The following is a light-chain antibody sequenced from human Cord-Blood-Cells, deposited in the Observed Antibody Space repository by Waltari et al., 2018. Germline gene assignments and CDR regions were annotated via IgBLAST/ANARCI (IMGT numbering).Light chain of an antibody. V-gene: IGLV4-69*01. CDR2: LNSDGSH. CDR3: QTWGTGTVV. CDR1: SGHNSYA. Sequence: QLVLTQSPSASASLGASVKLTCTLSSGHNSYAIAWHQQQPEKGPRYLMKLNSDGSHSKGDGSPDRLSGSSSGAGRYLTISSLRSEDEADYYCQTWGTGTVVFGGGTKLTVL. J-gene: IGLJ2*01.